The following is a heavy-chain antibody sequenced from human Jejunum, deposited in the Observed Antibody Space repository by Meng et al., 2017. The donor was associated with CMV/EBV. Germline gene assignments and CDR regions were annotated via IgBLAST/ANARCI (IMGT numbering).Heavy chain of an antibody. Sequence: QVQLVQSGADVKRPLSSVKVSWQACGGTFSTYSISWVRQAHGQGLEWMGGIIAVFKTPNYAQKFQGRLTISADASTGTTYMELTGLTSEDTAVYYCARGFTNGWQPFDYWGQGTLVTVSS. D-gene: IGHD2-8*01. J-gene: IGHJ4*02. CDR3: ARGFTNGWQPFDY. CDR1: GGTFSTYS. V-gene: IGHV1-69*12. CDR2: IIAVFKTP.